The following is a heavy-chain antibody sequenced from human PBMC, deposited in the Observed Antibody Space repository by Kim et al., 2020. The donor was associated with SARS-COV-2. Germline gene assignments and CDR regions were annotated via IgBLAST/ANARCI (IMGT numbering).Heavy chain of an antibody. D-gene: IGHD6-19*01. CDR3: ARDLSLSVYYFDGMDV. J-gene: IGHJ6*02. Sequence: SVKGRFTISRHNAKTSLYLQMNSLRAEDTAVYYRARDLSLSVYYFDGMDVWGQGTTVTVSS. V-gene: IGHV3-11*06.